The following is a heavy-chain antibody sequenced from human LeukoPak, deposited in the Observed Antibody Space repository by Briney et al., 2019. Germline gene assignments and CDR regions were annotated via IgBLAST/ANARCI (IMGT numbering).Heavy chain of an antibody. V-gene: IGHV3-21*01. Sequence: GGPLRLSCAASGFTFSSYSMNWVRQAPGKGLEWVSSISSSSSYIYYADSVKGRFTISRDNAKNSLYLQMNSLRAEDTAVYYCARGPHYCGGDCYLSRYFDYWGQGTLVTVSS. CDR3: ARGPHYCGGDCYLSRYFDY. CDR2: ISSSSSYI. D-gene: IGHD2-21*02. J-gene: IGHJ4*02. CDR1: GFTFSSYS.